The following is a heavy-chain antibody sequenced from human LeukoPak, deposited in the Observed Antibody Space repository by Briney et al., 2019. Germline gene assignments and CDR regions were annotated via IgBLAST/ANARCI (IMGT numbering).Heavy chain of an antibody. Sequence: GGSLRLSCAASGVTFSTYTMNWVSQAPGQGREWVSTNSISSSYIYYGDSVKGRFTISRDNAKNSLYLQMNSLRAEDTAVYYCARAPYDSTGYETPLAFDIWGQGTMVTVSS. CDR3: ARAPYDSTGYETPLAFDI. D-gene: IGHD3-22*01. CDR1: GVTFSTYT. J-gene: IGHJ3*02. CDR2: NSISSSYI. V-gene: IGHV3-21*01.